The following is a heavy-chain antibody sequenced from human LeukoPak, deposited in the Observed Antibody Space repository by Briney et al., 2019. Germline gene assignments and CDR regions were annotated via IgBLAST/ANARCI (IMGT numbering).Heavy chain of an antibody. CDR3: AKGNLGIARY. Sequence: GGSLRLSYAASGFTFSSYEMNWVRQVPGKGLEWVSYISSSGSTIYYADSVKGRFTISRDNSKNTLYLQMNSLRAEDTAVYYCAKGNLGIARYWGQGTLVTVSS. J-gene: IGHJ4*02. CDR1: GFTFSSYE. V-gene: IGHV3-48*03. CDR2: ISSSGSTI. D-gene: IGHD7-27*01.